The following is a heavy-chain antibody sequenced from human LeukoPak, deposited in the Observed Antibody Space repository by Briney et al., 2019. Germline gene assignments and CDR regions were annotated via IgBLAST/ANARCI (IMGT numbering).Heavy chain of an antibody. V-gene: IGHV3-21*06. CDR2: ISGSGGST. J-gene: IGHJ4*02. CDR3: AREGDGSRYYFDY. CDR1: GFTFSSYS. D-gene: IGHD2-21*01. Sequence: GGSLRLSCAASGFTFSSYSMNWVRQAPGKGLEWVSAISGSGGSTYYADSVKGRFTISRDNARNSLDLHMSSLGAEDTAVYYCAREGDGSRYYFDYWGQGILVTVSS.